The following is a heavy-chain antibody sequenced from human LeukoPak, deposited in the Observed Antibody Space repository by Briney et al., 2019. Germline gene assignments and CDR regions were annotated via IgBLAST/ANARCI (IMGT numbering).Heavy chain of an antibody. Sequence: GGSLRLSCAASGFTFSRNDMHWVRQAPGKGLEWVSAISGSGGSTYYADSVKGRFTISRDNSKNTLYLQMNSLRAEDTAVYHCAKEGYSYGSYYFDYWGQGTLVTVSS. CDR2: ISGSGGST. CDR1: GFTFSRND. J-gene: IGHJ4*02. D-gene: IGHD5-18*01. CDR3: AKEGYSYGSYYFDY. V-gene: IGHV3-23*01.